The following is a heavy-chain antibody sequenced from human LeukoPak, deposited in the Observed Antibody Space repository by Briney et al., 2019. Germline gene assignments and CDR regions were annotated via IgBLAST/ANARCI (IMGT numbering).Heavy chain of an antibody. V-gene: IGHV4-4*07. CDR2: IYTSGST. D-gene: IGHD6-19*01. CDR3: ARSVAVAGPENAFDI. Sequence: SETLSLTCTVSGGSISSYYWSWIRQPAGKGLEWIGRIYTSGSTNYNPSLKSRVTIFVDTSKNQFSLNLSPVTAADTAVYYCARSVAVAGPENAFDIWGQGTMVTVSS. J-gene: IGHJ3*02. CDR1: GGSISSYY.